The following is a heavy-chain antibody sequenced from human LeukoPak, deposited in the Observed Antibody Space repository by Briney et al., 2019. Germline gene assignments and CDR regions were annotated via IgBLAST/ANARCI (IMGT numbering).Heavy chain of an antibody. V-gene: IGHV4-38-2*01. CDR2: IYHSGST. D-gene: IGHD3-3*01. J-gene: IGHJ3*02. CDR3: ASLYYDFWSGYYDASDI. Sequence: SETLSLTCAVSGYSISSGYYWGWIRQPPGKGLEWIGSIYHSGSTYYNPSLKSRVTISVDASKNQFSLKLSSVTAADTAVYYCASLYYDFWSGYYDASDIWGQGTMVTVSS. CDR1: GYSISSGYY.